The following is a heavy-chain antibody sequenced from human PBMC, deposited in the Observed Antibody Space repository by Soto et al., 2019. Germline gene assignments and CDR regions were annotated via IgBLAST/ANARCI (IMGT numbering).Heavy chain of an antibody. J-gene: IGHJ5*02. Sequence: SETLSLTCSVSGVSISTYYWTWIRQPPGKGLEWIGYMYYSGTSNYNPSLKSRVTISVDTSKNQFSLKLSSVTAADTAVYYCARVGVVPAAPRLRWFDPWGQGTLVTVSS. CDR3: ARVGVVPAAPRLRWFDP. CDR2: MYYSGTS. D-gene: IGHD2-2*01. CDR1: GVSISTYY. V-gene: IGHV4-59*12.